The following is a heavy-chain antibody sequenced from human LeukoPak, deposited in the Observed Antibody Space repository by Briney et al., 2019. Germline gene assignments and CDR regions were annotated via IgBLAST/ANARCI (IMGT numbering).Heavy chain of an antibody. CDR3: ANSGDYYYGSGSYRFDY. D-gene: IGHD3-10*01. Sequence: QPGRSLRLSCAASGFTFDDYAMHWVRQAPGKGLEWVSGISWNSGSIGYADSVKGRFTISRDDAKNSLYLQMNSLRAEGTALYYCANSGDYYYGSGSYRFDYWGQGTLVTVSS. CDR2: ISWNSGSI. CDR1: GFTFDDYA. V-gene: IGHV3-9*01. J-gene: IGHJ4*02.